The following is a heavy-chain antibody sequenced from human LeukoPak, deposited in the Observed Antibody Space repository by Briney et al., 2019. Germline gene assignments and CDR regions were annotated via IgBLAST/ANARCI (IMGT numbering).Heavy chain of an antibody. V-gene: IGHV4-39*07. D-gene: IGHD2-15*01. CDR3: ARETYSDAFDI. CDR1: GGSINSRSYY. Sequence: PSETLSLTCAVSGGSINSRSYYWGWVRQPPGRGLEWLGSIYYSGTTYYNPSLKSRVTISVDTSKNQFSLKLSSVTAADTAVYYCARETYSDAFDIWGQGTLVTVSS. CDR2: IYYSGTT. J-gene: IGHJ3*02.